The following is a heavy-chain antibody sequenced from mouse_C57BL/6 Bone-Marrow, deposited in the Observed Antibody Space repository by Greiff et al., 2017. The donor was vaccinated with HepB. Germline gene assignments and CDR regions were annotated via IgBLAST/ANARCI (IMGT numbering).Heavy chain of an antibody. D-gene: IGHD2-12*01. Sequence: QVQLQQSGAELVRPGTSVKMSCKASGYTFTNYGIGWAKQRPGHGLEWIGDIYPGGGYTNYNEKFKGKATLTADKSSSTAYMQFSSLTSEDSAIYYCARLRRGYYAMDYWGQGTSVTVSS. CDR3: ARLRRGYYAMDY. CDR1: GYTFTNYG. V-gene: IGHV1-63*01. CDR2: IYPGGGYT. J-gene: IGHJ4*01.